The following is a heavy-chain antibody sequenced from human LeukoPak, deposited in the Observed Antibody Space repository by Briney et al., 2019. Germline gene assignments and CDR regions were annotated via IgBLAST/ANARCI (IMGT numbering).Heavy chain of an antibody. CDR1: GLTFSSYA. Sequence: PGGSLRLSCAASGLTFSSYAMSWVRQAPGKGLEWVSAISGSGGSTYYADSVKGRFTISRDNYKNTLYLQMNSLRAEDTAVYHCAKVDGITIFEVFDYWGQGTLVTVSS. CDR2: ISGSGGST. D-gene: IGHD3-3*01. V-gene: IGHV3-23*01. J-gene: IGHJ4*02. CDR3: AKVDGITIFEVFDY.